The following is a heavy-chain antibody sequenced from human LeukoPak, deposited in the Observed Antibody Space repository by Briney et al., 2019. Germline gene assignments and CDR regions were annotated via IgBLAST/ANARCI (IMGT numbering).Heavy chain of an antibody. CDR1: GFAFSDYE. CDR2: IGSSGRTI. CDR3: ASRRDY. J-gene: IGHJ4*02. Sequence: GGSLRLSCSASGFAFSDYEMNWVRQAPGKGLEWVSNIGSSGRTIFYADSVKGRFSISRDNGKNSLYLQMNSLRVEDTAIYYCASRRDYWGQGTLVTVSS. V-gene: IGHV3-48*03.